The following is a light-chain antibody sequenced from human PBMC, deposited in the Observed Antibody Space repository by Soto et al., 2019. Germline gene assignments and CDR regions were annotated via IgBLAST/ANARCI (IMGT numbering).Light chain of an antibody. CDR3: QKYNSASWT. Sequence: DIPVTQSPSSLSASVGDRVTITCRASQAISHYLAWYQQRPGKAPNLLIYAASTLQSGVPSRFSGSGSGTDFTLTISSLQPEDVATYYCQKYNSASWTFGQGTKVEIK. V-gene: IGKV1-27*01. CDR1: QAISHY. J-gene: IGKJ1*01. CDR2: AAS.